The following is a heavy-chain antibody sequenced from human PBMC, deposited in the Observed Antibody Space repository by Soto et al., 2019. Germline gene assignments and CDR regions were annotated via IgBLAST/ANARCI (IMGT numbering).Heavy chain of an antibody. CDR3: TRDPSDRFHGAY. CDR1: GFTVSNTY. Sequence: GGSLRLSCTASGFTVSNTYLSWVRQAPGKGLEWVSAVYADGSTHYADSVKGRFTISRDNSKNTLYLQMYNLRAEDTAVYYCTRDPSDRFHGAYWGQGTLVTVSS. J-gene: IGHJ4*02. D-gene: IGHD3-16*02. V-gene: IGHV3-66*01. CDR2: VYADGST.